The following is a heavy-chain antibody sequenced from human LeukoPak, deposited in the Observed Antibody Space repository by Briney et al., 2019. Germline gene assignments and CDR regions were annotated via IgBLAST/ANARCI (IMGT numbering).Heavy chain of an antibody. D-gene: IGHD6-19*01. J-gene: IGHJ4*02. CDR3: AREGSGWYGNFDY. Sequence: GGSLRLSCAASGFTVSSNYMTWVRQAPGKGLEWVSVIYSGGSTYYADSVKGRFTISRDNSKNTLYLQMNSLRAEDTAVYYCAREGSGWYGNFDYWGQGTLVTVSS. CDR1: GFTVSSNY. CDR2: IYSGGST. V-gene: IGHV3-53*01.